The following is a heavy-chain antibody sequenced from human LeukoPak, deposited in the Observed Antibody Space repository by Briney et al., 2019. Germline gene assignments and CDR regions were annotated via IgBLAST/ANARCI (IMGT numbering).Heavy chain of an antibody. CDR2: IYYSGST. Sequence: SETLSLTCTVSGGSISSYYWSWIRQPPGKGLEWIGYIYYSGSTNYNPSLKSRVTISVDTSKNQFSLKLGSVTAADTAVYYCARAYGDPYWYFDLWGRGTLVTVSS. J-gene: IGHJ2*01. D-gene: IGHD4-17*01. CDR1: GGSISSYY. CDR3: ARAYGDPYWYFDL. V-gene: IGHV4-59*01.